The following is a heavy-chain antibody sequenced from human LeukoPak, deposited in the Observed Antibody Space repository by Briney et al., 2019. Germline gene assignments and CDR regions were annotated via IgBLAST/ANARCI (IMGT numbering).Heavy chain of an antibody. V-gene: IGHV3-64*01. CDR2: ISGNGDRT. J-gene: IGHJ3*02. CDR3: ARGGIKGPHDAFDI. Sequence: GGSLRLSCAASGFTFSSYWMSWVRQAPGKGLQYVSAISGNGDRTWYANSVNGRFSISRDNSKNTLYLQMGSLRAEDMAVYYCARGGIKGPHDAFDIWGLGTMVTVSS. CDR1: GFTFSSYW. D-gene: IGHD3-10*01.